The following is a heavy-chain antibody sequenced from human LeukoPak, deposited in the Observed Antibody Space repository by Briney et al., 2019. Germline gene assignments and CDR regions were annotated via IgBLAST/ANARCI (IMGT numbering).Heavy chain of an antibody. CDR1: GFTFSTYA. Sequence: PGGSLRLSCAASGFTFSTYAMHWVRQAPGKGLEWVAVISYDGSNEYYADSVKGRFTISRDNSKNTLYLQMNSLRVEDTAVYYCAKVQTPFLTGYYYWGQGTLVTVSS. V-gene: IGHV3-30-3*01. J-gene: IGHJ4*02. CDR3: AKVQTPFLTGYYY. D-gene: IGHD3-9*01. CDR2: ISYDGSNE.